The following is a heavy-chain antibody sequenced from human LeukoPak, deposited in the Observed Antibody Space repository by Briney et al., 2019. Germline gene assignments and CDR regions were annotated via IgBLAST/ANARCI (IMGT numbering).Heavy chain of an antibody. J-gene: IGHJ4*02. D-gene: IGHD3-22*01. Sequence: SETLSLTCTVSGGSIISSSYYWGWIRQPPGKGLEWIGSIYYSGSTYYNPSLKSRVTISVDTSKNQFSLKLSSVTAADTAVYYCASNAGIYDSSGYYFDWGQGTLVTVSS. CDR2: IYYSGST. CDR1: GGSIISSSYY. CDR3: ASNAGIYDSSGYYFD. V-gene: IGHV4-39*07.